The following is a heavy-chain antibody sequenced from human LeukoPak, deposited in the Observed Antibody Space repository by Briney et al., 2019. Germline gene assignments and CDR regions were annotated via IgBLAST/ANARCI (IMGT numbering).Heavy chain of an antibody. Sequence: PGGSLRLSCAASGFTFSSYGMHWVRQGPGKGLEWVAVIWYDGSNKHYADSVKGRLTISRDNSKNTLYLQVNSLRAEDTAVYYCARYCSGGSCYSGMDVWGQGTTVIVSS. CDR3: ARYCSGGSCYSGMDV. CDR1: GFTFSSYG. CDR2: IWYDGSNK. J-gene: IGHJ6*02. V-gene: IGHV3-33*01. D-gene: IGHD2-15*01.